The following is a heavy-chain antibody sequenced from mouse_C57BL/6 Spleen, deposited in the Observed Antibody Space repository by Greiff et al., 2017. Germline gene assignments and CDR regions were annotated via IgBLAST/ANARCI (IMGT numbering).Heavy chain of an antibody. Sequence: EVKLVESGAGLVKPGGSLKLSCAASGFTFSSYAMSWVRQTPEQRLEWVATISDGGSYTYYPDNVKGRFTISRDNAKNSLYLQMSHLKSEDTAMYYCASGRYCSDYGFAYWGQGTLVTVSA. D-gene: IGHD2-13*01. CDR2: ISDGGSYT. J-gene: IGHJ3*01. V-gene: IGHV5-4*03. CDR1: GFTFSSYA. CDR3: ASGRYCSDYGFAY.